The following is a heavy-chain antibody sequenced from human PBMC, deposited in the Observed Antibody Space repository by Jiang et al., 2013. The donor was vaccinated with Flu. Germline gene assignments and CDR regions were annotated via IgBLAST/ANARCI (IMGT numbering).Heavy chain of an antibody. CDR2: INTNTGNP. D-gene: IGHD2-2*01. Sequence: QSGSELKKPGASVRVSCKASGHTFTNYAMNWVRQAPGQGLEWMGWINTNTGNPTYAQGFTGRFVFSLDTSVTTAYLQISSLKAEDTAVYYCARDGGYCSSTSCYVGYYYGMDVWGQGTTVTVSS. CDR1: GHTFTNYA. J-gene: IGHJ6*02. CDR3: ARDGGYCSSTSCYVGYYYGMDV. V-gene: IGHV7-4-1*02.